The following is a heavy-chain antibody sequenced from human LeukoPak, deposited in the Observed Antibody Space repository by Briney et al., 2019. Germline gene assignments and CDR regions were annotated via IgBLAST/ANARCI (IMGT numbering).Heavy chain of an antibody. Sequence: GGSLRLSCAASGFTFSSYSMNWVRQAPGKGLEGVSSISSSSSYIYYADSVKGRFTISRDNAKNSLYLQMNSLRAEDTAVYYCAREDTVTTSPFFDYWGQGTLVTVSS. CDR3: AREDTVTTSPFFDY. CDR1: GFTFSSYS. CDR2: ISSSSSYI. D-gene: IGHD4-17*01. V-gene: IGHV3-21*01. J-gene: IGHJ4*02.